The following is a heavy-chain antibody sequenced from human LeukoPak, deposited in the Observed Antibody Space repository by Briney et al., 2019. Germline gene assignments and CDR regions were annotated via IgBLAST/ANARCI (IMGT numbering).Heavy chain of an antibody. D-gene: IGHD1-26*01. V-gene: IGHV3-7*01. Sequence: QSGGSLRLSCAASGFTFSSYWMSWVRQAPGKGLEWVANIKQDGSEKYYVDSVKGRFTISRDNAKNSLYLQMNSLRAEDTAVYYCARDGYGGSLYYYGMDVWGQGTTVTVSS. CDR1: GFTFSSYW. CDR2: IKQDGSEK. J-gene: IGHJ6*02. CDR3: ARDGYGGSLYYYGMDV.